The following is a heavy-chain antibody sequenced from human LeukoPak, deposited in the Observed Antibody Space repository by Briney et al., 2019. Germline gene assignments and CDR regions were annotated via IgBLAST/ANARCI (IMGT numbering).Heavy chain of an antibody. J-gene: IGHJ4*02. Sequence: SGTLSLTCAVSGGSISSSNWWNWVRQPPGKGLEWIGEVHHSGTINYNPSLKSRVTISVDKSKNQFSVKLSSVTAADTAVYYCARGTAAPGFDFWGQGTLVTVSS. CDR1: GGSISSSNW. V-gene: IGHV4-4*02. CDR2: VHHSGTI. D-gene: IGHD6-13*01. CDR3: ARGTAAPGFDF.